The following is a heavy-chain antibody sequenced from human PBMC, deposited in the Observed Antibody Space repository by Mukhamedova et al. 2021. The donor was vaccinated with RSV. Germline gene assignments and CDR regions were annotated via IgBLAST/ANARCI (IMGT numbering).Heavy chain of an antibody. V-gene: IGHV3-7*01. D-gene: IGHD4-11*01. CDR2: IKQDGSEK. CDR3: AREVLEGTVTEPNFDY. Sequence: IKQDGSEKYYVDSVKGRFTISRDNAKNSLYLQMNSLRAEDTAVYYCAREVLEGTVTEPNFDYWGQGTLVTVSS. J-gene: IGHJ4*02.